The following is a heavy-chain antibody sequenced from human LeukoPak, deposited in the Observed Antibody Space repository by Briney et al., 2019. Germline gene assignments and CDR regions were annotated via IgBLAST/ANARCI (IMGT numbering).Heavy chain of an antibody. D-gene: IGHD3-10*01. Sequence: ASVKVSCKASGYTFTSYYMHWVRQAPGQGLEWMGIINPSGGSTSYAQKFLGRVTMTRDMSTSTVYMEQSSLRSEDTAVYYCARGGLLWFGDARSYYMDVWGKGTTVIISS. V-gene: IGHV1-46*01. CDR2: INPSGGST. CDR3: ARGGLLWFGDARSYYMDV. CDR1: GYTFTSYY. J-gene: IGHJ6*03.